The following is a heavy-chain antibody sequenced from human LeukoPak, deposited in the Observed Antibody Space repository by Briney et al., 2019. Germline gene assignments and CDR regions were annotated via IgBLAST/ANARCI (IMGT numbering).Heavy chain of an antibody. CDR2: IRYDGSNN. D-gene: IGHD3-10*01. Sequence: GGYLRLCXAACGFTFSSYDMHRVRQAPGKGLKWVAFIRYDGSNNYSADSVKGRFTISRDNFKNTLYLQMNSLRAEDTAVYYCAKVKSYGSGSYTLDYWGQGTLVTVSS. J-gene: IGHJ4*02. CDR3: AKVKSYGSGSYTLDY. V-gene: IGHV3-30*02. CDR1: GFTFSSYD.